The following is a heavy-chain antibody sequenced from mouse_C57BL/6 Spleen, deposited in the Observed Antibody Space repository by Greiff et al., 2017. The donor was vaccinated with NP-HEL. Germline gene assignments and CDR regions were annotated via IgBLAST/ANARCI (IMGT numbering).Heavy chain of an antibody. V-gene: IGHV1-82*01. CDR1: GYAFSSSW. D-gene: IGHD2-4*01. CDR3: ARGDYDVY. J-gene: IGHJ3*01. CDR2: IYPGDGDT. Sequence: VQLQQSGPELVKPGASVKISCKASGYAFSSSWMNWVKQRPGKGLEWIGRIYPGDGDTNYNGKFKGKATLTADNSSSTAYMHLSSLTSEDSAVYFCARGDYDVYWGQGTLVTVSA.